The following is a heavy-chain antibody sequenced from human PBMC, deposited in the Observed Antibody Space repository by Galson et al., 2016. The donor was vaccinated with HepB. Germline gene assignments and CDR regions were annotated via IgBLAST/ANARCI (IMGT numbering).Heavy chain of an antibody. CDR3: ARPGSFRSGSYSF. CDR1: GYNFTTYW. Sequence: QSGAEVKKPGDSLRISCKTSGYNFTTYWIGWVRQMPGKGLEWMGLIYPGDSETRCSPSFQGQVTFSADKSITTAYLQWSSLKASDTTMYYCARPGSFRSGSYSFWGQGTLVTVSS. V-gene: IGHV5-51*01. CDR2: IYPGDSET. J-gene: IGHJ4*02. D-gene: IGHD1-26*01.